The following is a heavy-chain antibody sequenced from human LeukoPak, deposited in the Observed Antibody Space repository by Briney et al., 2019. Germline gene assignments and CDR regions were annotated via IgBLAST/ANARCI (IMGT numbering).Heavy chain of an antibody. J-gene: IGHJ4*02. V-gene: IGHV3-7*01. D-gene: IGHD3-22*01. CDR3: ARDHDGSGYKFDF. Sequence: PGGSLRLSRAASGFTFSSYWMSWVRQAPGKGLEWVANIKQDGSEKYYVDSVKGRFTISRDNAKNSLYLQMNSLRAEDTAVYYCARDHDGSGYKFDFWGQGTLVTVSS. CDR1: GFTFSSYW. CDR2: IKQDGSEK.